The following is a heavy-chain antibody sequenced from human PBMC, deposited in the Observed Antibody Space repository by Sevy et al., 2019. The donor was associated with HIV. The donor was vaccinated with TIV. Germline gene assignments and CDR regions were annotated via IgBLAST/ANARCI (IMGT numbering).Heavy chain of an antibody. V-gene: IGHV1-8*01. D-gene: IGHD5-18*01. CDR1: GYTFTSYD. CDR2: MNPNSGNT. J-gene: IGHJ4*02. Sequence: ASVKVSCKASGYTFTSYDINWVRQATGQGLEWMGWMNPNSGNTGYAQKFQGRVTMTRNTPIGTAYMELSSLRSEDTAVYYCARSRSSTWIQLWLYYWGQGTLVTVSS. CDR3: ARSRSSTWIQLWLYY.